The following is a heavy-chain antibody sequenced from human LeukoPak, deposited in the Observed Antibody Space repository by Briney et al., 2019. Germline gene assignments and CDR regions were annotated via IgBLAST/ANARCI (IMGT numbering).Heavy chain of an antibody. CDR1: GFTFSTYW. V-gene: IGHV3-7*03. J-gene: IGHJ4*02. CDR2: IKQDGSEK. Sequence: GGSLRLSCAGSGFTFSTYWMSWVRQAPGKGLEWVANIKQDGSEKYYVDTVKGRFTISRDNAKNSLYLQMNSLRAEDTAIYYCATYRQVLLPFESWGQGTLVTVSS. CDR3: ATYRQVLLPFES. D-gene: IGHD2-8*02.